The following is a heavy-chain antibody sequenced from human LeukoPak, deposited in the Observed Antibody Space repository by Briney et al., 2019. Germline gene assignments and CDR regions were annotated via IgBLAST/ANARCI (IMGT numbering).Heavy chain of an antibody. J-gene: IGHJ6*02. CDR3: ARDLGAAAGTGYYYYGMDV. CDR2: INTNTGNP. CDR1: GYTFTSYA. Sequence: ASVKVSCKASGYTFTSYAMNWVRQAPGQGLEWMGWINTNTGNPTYAQGFTGRFVFSLDTSVSTAYLQISSLKAEDTAVYYCARDLGAAAGTGYYYYGMDVWGQGTTVTVSS. V-gene: IGHV7-4-1*02. D-gene: IGHD6-13*01.